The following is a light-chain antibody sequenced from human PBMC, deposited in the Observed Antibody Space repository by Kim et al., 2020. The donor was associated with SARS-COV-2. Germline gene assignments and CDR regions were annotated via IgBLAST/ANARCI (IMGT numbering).Light chain of an antibody. CDR2: VVN. CDR1: STTVGGYNF. V-gene: IGLV2-8*01. CDR3: NSYACANHWV. Sequence: GPCVTIPCTGTSTTVGGYNFVPWYQPQPGPAHTPDIYVVNKRPPGVRVRFPCSKSGTTASPTVSGLQSEDEADYYCNSYACANHWVFGGGTKLTVL. J-gene: IGLJ3*02.